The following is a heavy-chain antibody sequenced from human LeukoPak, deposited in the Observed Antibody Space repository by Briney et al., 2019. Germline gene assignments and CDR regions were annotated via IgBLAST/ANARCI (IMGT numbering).Heavy chain of an antibody. CDR1: GCTFTGYY. CDR3: ARNYDILDWFDP. V-gene: IGHV1-2*02. CDR2: INPNSGGT. J-gene: IGHJ5*02. Sequence: ASVKVSCKASGCTFTGYYMHWVRQAPGQGLEWMGWINPNSGGTNYAQKFQGRVTMTRDTSISTAYMELSRLRSDDTAVYYCARNYDILDWFDPWGQGTLVTVSS. D-gene: IGHD3-9*01.